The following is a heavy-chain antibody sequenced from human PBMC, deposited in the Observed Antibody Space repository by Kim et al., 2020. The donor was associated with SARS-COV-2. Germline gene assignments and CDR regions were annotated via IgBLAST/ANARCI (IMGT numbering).Heavy chain of an antibody. J-gene: IGHJ6*02. Sequence: ASVKVSCKASGYTFTDHYMHWVRQAPGQGLEWMGRIDPTNGAVIFAQMFQGRITMTTDTSSGTAYMDLGWLRSDDTASYYCARGHGDFNNYHYGVDVWGQGTTVTVS. CDR2: IDPTNGAV. CDR3: ARGHGDFNNYHYGVDV. CDR1: GYTFTDHY. V-gene: IGHV1-2*06. D-gene: IGHD2-21*01.